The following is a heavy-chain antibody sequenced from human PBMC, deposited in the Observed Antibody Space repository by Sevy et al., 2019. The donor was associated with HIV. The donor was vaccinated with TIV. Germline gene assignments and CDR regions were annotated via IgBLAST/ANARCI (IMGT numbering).Heavy chain of an antibody. Sequence: SENLSLTCTVSGVSISNYYWSWIRQPPGKGLEWIGYIYYTGTTNYNPSLKSRVTISLDTSKNQFSLRLSSVTAADSAVYYCARTPDLTMIGSWFDPWGQGTLVTVSS. CDR1: GVSISNYY. J-gene: IGHJ5*02. CDR3: ARTPDLTMIGSWFDP. D-gene: IGHD3-22*01. V-gene: IGHV4-59*01. CDR2: IYYTGTT.